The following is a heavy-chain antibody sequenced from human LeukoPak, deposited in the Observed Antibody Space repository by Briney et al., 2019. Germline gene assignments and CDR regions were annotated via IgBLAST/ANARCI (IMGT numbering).Heavy chain of an antibody. D-gene: IGHD3-10*01. J-gene: IGHJ4*02. Sequence: GGSLRLSCAASGFTFSSYAMSWVRQAPGKGLEWVSAISGSGGSTYYADSVKGRFTISRDNSKNTLYLQMNSLRAEDTAVYYCARSVDGSGSYGDYWGQGTLVTVSS. CDR2: ISGSGGST. CDR3: ARSVDGSGSYGDY. V-gene: IGHV3-23*01. CDR1: GFTFSSYA.